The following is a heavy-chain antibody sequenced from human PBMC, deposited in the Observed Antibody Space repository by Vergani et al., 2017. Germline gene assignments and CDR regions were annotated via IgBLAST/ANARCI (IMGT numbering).Heavy chain of an antibody. CDR1: GFTLSNYD. J-gene: IGHJ4*02. D-gene: IGHD3-16*01. Sequence: QVQLVESGGGVVQRGGSLRLSCATSGFTLSNYDMQWIRQGPGKGLEFVAFIQFDGSNQYYADSVKGRFTLSRDFSKHTLYLQMNSLRTDDTATYYCAKHFRGWGSDYWGQGTQVIV. CDR2: IQFDGSNQ. CDR3: AKHFRGWGSDY. V-gene: IGHV3-30*02.